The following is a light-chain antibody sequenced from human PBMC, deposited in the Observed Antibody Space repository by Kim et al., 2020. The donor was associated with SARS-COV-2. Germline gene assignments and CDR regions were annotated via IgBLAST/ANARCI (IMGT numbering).Light chain of an antibody. J-gene: IGKJ4*01. CDR2: DAS. CDR3: QHRRDWPLT. Sequence: EIVLTQSPATLSLSPGERATLSCRASQSVSSYLAWYQQKPGQAPRLLIYDASNRATGIPARFSGSGSGTDFTLTISSLEPEDFAVYYCQHRRDWPLTFGGGTKLEI. CDR1: QSVSSY. V-gene: IGKV3-11*01.